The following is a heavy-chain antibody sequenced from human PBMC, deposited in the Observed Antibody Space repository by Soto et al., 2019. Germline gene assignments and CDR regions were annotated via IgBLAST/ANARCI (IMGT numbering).Heavy chain of an antibody. J-gene: IGHJ6*02. CDR1: GFTFSSYG. Sequence: QVQLVESGGGVVQPGRSLRLSCAASGFTFSSYGMHWVRQAPGKGLEWVAVISYDGSNKYYADSVKGRFTISRDNSKNTLYLQMNSLRAEDTAVYYCAKDQAPGIQLVVSGMDVWGQGTTVTVSS. D-gene: IGHD5-18*01. CDR2: ISYDGSNK. CDR3: AKDQAPGIQLVVSGMDV. V-gene: IGHV3-30*18.